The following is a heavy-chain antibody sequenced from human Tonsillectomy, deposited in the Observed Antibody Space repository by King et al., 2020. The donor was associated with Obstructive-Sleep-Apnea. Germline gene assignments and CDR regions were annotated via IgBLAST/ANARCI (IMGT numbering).Heavy chain of an antibody. D-gene: IGHD3-10*01. CDR3: ARGFTYGPFDS. CDR1: GGSITYTLS. Sequence: LQLQESGPGLVTPSGTLSLTCAVSGGSITYTLSWSWVRQPPGKGLEWIGELPHSGNANYNPSLKSQVTISVDRSKNLFSLELTSVTAADTAVYYCARGFTYGPFDSWGQGTLVTVSS. CDR2: LPHSGNA. V-gene: IGHV4-4*02. J-gene: IGHJ4*02.